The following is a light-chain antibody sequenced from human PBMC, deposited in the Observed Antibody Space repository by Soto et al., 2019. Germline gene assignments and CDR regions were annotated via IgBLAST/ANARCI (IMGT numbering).Light chain of an antibody. Sequence: QSVLTQPASVSGSPGQSSTLSCTGTSSDVGGYNYVSWYQQHPGKAPKLMIYDVSNRPSGVSNRFSGSKSGNTASLTISGLQAEDEADYYCSSYTSSSTYVFGPGTKLTVL. CDR2: DVS. V-gene: IGLV2-14*01. CDR3: SSYTSSSTYV. J-gene: IGLJ1*01. CDR1: SSDVGGYNY.